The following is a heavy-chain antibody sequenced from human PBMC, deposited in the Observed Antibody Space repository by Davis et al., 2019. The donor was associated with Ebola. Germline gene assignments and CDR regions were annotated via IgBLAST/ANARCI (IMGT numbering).Heavy chain of an antibody. V-gene: IGHV4-39*07. Sequence: ESLKISCTVSGGSISSRSYYWGWIRQPPGKGLEWIGSIYYSGSSYYNPSLKSRVTISVDTSKNQFSLKLSSVTAADTAVYYCARGRRYFDWLSAYYFDYWGQGTLVTVSS. CDR3: ARGRRYFDWLSAYYFDY. D-gene: IGHD3-9*01. CDR2: IYYSGSS. CDR1: GGSISSRSYY. J-gene: IGHJ4*02.